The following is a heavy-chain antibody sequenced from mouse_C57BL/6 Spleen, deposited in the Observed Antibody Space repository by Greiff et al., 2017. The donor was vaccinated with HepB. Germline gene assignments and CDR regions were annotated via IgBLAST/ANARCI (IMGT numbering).Heavy chain of an antibody. V-gene: IGHV3-8*01. Sequence: EVKLMESGPGLAKPSQTLSLTCSVTGYSITSDYWNWIRKFPGNKLEYMGYISYSGSTYYNPSLKSRISITRDTSKNQYYLQLNSVTTEDTATYYCARYHHIPPSYDYAGYFDVWGTGTTVTVSS. CDR1: GYSITSDY. D-gene: IGHD2-4*01. CDR3: ARYHHIPPSYDYAGYFDV. CDR2: ISYSGST. J-gene: IGHJ1*03.